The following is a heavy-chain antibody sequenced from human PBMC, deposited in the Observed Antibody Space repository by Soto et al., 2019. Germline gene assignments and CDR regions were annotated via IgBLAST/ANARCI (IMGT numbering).Heavy chain of an antibody. CDR3: ARASPFTIFGVVIQTPFDY. CDR1: GYTLTSYA. Sequence: ASVKVSCKASGYTLTSYAIHWVRQAPGQRLEWMGWISAYNGNTNYAQKLQGRVTITTDTSTSTAYMELRSLRSDDTAVYYCARASPFTIFGVVIQTPFDYWGQGTLVTVSS. CDR2: ISAYNGNT. J-gene: IGHJ4*02. D-gene: IGHD3-3*01. V-gene: IGHV1-18*01.